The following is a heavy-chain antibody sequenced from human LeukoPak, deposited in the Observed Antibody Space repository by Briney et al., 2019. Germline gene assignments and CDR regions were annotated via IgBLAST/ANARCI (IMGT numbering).Heavy chain of an antibody. CDR3: ARVTTTAVVVVVAATFDY. Sequence: SETLSLTCTVSGGSISSSSYYWGWIRQPPGKGLEWIGSIYYSGSTYYNPSLKSRVTISVDTSKNQFSLKLSSVTAADTAVYYCARVTTTAVVVVVAATFDYWGQGTLVTVSS. CDR1: GGSISSSSYY. D-gene: IGHD2-15*01. V-gene: IGHV4-39*07. CDR2: IYYSGST. J-gene: IGHJ4*02.